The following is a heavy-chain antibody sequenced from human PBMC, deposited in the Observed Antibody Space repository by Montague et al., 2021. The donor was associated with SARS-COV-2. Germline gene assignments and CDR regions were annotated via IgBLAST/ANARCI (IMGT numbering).Heavy chain of an antibody. V-gene: IGHV4-39*01. J-gene: IGHJ5*02. CDR2: IYYSGST. CDR3: ARPLNLYYYGSGSYSSWFDP. D-gene: IGHD3-10*01. Sequence: SETLSLTCTVSGVSISSSSYYWVWIRQPPGKGLEWIGSIYYSGSTYYNPSLKSRVTISVDTSKNQFSLKLSSVTAADTAVYYCARPLNLYYYGSGSYSSWFDPWGQGTLVTVSS. CDR1: GVSISSSSYY.